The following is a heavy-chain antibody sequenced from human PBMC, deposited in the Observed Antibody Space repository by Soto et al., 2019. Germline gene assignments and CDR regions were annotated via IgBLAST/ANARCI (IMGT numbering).Heavy chain of an antibody. CDR1: GYSISSGYY. V-gene: IGHV4-38-2*02. D-gene: IGHD3-16*02. CDR3: AREHYDYVWGSYRYPLYFDY. Sequence: SETLSLTCAVSGYSISSGYYWGWIRRPPGKGLEWIGSIYHSGSTYYNPSLKSRVTISVDTSKNQFSLKLSSVTAADTAVYYCAREHYDYVWGSYRYPLYFDYWGQGTLVTVSS. CDR2: IYHSGST. J-gene: IGHJ4*02.